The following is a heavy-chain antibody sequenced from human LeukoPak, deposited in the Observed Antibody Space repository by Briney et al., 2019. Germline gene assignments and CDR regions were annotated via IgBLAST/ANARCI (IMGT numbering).Heavy chain of an antibody. Sequence: KTSETLSLTCTVSGDSISSHYWSWIRQTAEKGLEWLGRISFSGSTNYNPSLKSRLSVSLDTSKKQFSLNLTSVTAADTAVYYCATSYGLGSFSLYAHWGQGTLVTVSS. CDR2: ISFSGST. J-gene: IGHJ4*02. V-gene: IGHV4-4*07. CDR3: ATSYGLGSFSLYAH. CDR1: GDSISSHY. D-gene: IGHD3-10*01.